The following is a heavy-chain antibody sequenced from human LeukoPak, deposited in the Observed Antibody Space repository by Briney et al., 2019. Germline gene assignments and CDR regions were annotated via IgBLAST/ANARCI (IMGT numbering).Heavy chain of an antibody. J-gene: IGHJ4*02. CDR2: ISAYNGNT. CDR3: ARGPYYYDSSGYYYDY. V-gene: IGHV1-18*01. CDR1: GYTFTSYG. D-gene: IGHD3-22*01. Sequence: GASVKVSCKASGYTFTSYGISWVRQAPGQGLEWMGWISAYNGNTNYAQKLQGRVTMTRDMSTSTVYMELSSLRSEDTAVYYCARGPYYYDSSGYYYDYWGQGTLVTVSS.